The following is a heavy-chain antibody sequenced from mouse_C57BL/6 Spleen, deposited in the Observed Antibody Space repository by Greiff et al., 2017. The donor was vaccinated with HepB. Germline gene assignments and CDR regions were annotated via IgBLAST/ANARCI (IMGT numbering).Heavy chain of an antibody. CDR2: IYPGSGNT. J-gene: IGHJ2*01. CDR3: AREGGPYFDY. Sequence: VKLVESGAELVRPGASVKLSCKASGYTFTDYYINWVKQRPGQGLEWIARIYPGSGNTYYNEKFKGKATLTAEKSSSTAYMQLSSLTSEDSAVYFCAREGGPYFDYWGQGTTLTVSS. V-gene: IGHV1-76*01. CDR1: GYTFTDYY. D-gene: IGHD1-1*02.